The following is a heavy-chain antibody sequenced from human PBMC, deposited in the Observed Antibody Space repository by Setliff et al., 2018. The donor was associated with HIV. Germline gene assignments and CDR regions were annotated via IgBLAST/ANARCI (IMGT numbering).Heavy chain of an antibody. CDR1: GFTFSSYW. J-gene: IGHJ4*02. V-gene: IGHV3-74*03. Sequence: SLRLSCAASGFTFSSYWMHWVRQVPGKGLVWVSRINSDGSSTTYADFVKGRFTIPRDNAKNTLYLQMNSLRAEDTAVYSCARARGGNSEWSYWGQGTLVTVSS. D-gene: IGHD2-15*01. CDR2: INSDGSST. CDR3: ARARGGNSEWSY.